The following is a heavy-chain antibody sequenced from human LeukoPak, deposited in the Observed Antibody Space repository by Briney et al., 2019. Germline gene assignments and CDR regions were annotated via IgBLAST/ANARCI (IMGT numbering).Heavy chain of an antibody. Sequence: GGSLRLSCKGSGYIVTSYWIGCVRQLPGKGLEWMGIIYPGDSDTRYSPSFQGQVTISADKSISTAYLQWSSLKASDTSMYYCARSPQYHYDIWGFDYWGQGTLVTVSS. CDR1: GYIVTSYW. D-gene: IGHD3-9*01. CDR2: IYPGDSDT. V-gene: IGHV5-51*03. J-gene: IGHJ4*02. CDR3: ARSPQYHYDIWGFDY.